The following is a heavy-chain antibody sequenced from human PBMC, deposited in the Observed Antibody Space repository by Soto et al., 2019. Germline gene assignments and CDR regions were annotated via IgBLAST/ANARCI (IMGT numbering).Heavy chain of an antibody. Sequence: HPGGSLRLSCAASGFTFSGSAMHWVRQASGKGLEWVGRIRGKANSYATAYAASVKGRFTISRDDSKNTAYLQMNSLKTEDTAVYSCSSLFCIVIRPTHNSRVFWGPGILVNVFS. J-gene: IGHJ4*02. V-gene: IGHV3-73*01. CDR1: GFTFSGSA. D-gene: IGHD1-26*01. CDR2: IRGKANSYAT. CDR3: SSLFCIVIRPTHNSRVF.